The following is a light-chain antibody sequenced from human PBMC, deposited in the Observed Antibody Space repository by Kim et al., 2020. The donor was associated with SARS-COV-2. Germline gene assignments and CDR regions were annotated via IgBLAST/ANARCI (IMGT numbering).Light chain of an antibody. J-gene: IGLJ3*02. CDR3: QVWDSSSDHDV. V-gene: IGLV3-21*04. CDR2: YDS. CDR1: NIGSKS. Sequence: SYELTQPPSVSVAPGKTARITCGGNNIGSKSVHWYQQKPGQAPVLVIYYDSDRPSGIPERFSGSNSGNTATLTISRVEAGDEADYYCQVWDSSSDHDVFGGGTQLTV.